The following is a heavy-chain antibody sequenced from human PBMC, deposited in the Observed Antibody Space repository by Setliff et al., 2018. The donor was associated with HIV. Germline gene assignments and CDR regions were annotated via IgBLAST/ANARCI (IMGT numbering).Heavy chain of an antibody. Sequence: SCKVSGYTLTELSIHWVRQTPGKGLEWVAHTNGDGATIRYADSVKGRLTISRDNAKNTLYLQMNSLTAEDTAVYYCARDRGYPDSFNIWGQGTTVTVSS. CDR1: GYTLTELS. CDR3: ARDRGYPDSFNI. V-gene: IGHV3-74*01. J-gene: IGHJ3*02. D-gene: IGHD2-15*01. CDR2: TNGDGATI.